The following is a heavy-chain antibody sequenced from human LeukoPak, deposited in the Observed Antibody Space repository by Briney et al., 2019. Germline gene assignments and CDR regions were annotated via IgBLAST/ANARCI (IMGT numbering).Heavy chain of an antibody. CDR3: AREACSGGDCTNFDY. J-gene: IGHJ4*02. CDR1: GESFSGYY. D-gene: IGHD2-21*01. V-gene: IGHV4-34*01. Sequence: SETLSLTCAVYGESFSGYYWSWIRQTPGQGLEWIGEINDSETTNYNPSLESRATISVDTSKDQFSLKLSSVTAADTAFYYCAREACSGGDCTNFDYWGQGTLVTVSS. CDR2: INDSETT.